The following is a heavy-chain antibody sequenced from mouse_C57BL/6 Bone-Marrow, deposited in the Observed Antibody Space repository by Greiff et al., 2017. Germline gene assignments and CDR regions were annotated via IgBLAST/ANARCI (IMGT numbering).Heavy chain of an antibody. J-gene: IGHJ2*01. CDR3: TNPVVADVDY. D-gene: IGHD1-1*01. V-gene: IGHV14-4*01. CDR1: GFNIKDDY. Sequence: VQLQQSGAELVRPGASVKLSCTASGFNIKDDYMHWVKQRPEQGLEWIGWIDPENGDTEYASKFQGKATITADTSSHPAYLQLSSLTSEDTAVYSCTNPVVADVDYWGQGTTLTVSS. CDR2: IDPENGDT.